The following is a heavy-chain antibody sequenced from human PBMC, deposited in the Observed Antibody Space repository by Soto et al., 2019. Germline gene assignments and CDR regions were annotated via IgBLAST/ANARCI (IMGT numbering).Heavy chain of an antibody. V-gene: IGHV1-3*04. CDR3: ARGELRYWYTMDV. CDR2: ILTGNGDT. D-gene: IGHD1-26*01. J-gene: IGHJ6*02. Sequence: QVQLVQSGAEVKKPGASVNVSCKASGYSFTSYALHWLRQAPGQRPEWMGWILTGNGDTQYSPNFQGRVTIARDTFARTAYMELSSLRSEDTAVYYCARGELRYWYTMDVWGQGTTVTVSS. CDR1: GYSFTSYA.